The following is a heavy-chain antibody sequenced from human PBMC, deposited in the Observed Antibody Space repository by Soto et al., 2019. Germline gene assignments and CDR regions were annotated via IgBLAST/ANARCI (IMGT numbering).Heavy chain of an antibody. CDR1: ASTFTGYT. CDR2: ISTFNGNT. V-gene: IGHV1-18*04. Sequence: QVHLVQSGTEVKEPGASVKVSCKASASTFTGYTINWVRQAPGQGLEWMGWISTFNGNTKYAGNFEGRVTMTTNTSTTTAYMEQASLTFDDTAVYFCASGTMTSGRWFGPWGQGTLVSVSS. D-gene: IGHD1-1*01. J-gene: IGHJ5*02. CDR3: ASGTMTSGRWFGP.